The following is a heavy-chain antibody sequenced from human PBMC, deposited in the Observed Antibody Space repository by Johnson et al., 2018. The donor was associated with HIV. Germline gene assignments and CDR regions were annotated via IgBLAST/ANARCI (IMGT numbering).Heavy chain of an antibody. J-gene: IGHJ3*02. CDR1: GFTFSSYA. Sequence: VQLVESGGGVVQPGRSLRLSCAASGFTFSSYAMHWVRQAPGKGLEYVSAISSDGGSSYSANSVKGRFTISRDNSKNTLFLQMGSLRAEDTAVYYCAKGLKLGSGDDAFDIWGQGTMVTVSS. CDR2: ISSDGGSS. V-gene: IGHV3-64*01. CDR3: AKGLKLGSGDDAFDI. D-gene: IGHD7-27*01.